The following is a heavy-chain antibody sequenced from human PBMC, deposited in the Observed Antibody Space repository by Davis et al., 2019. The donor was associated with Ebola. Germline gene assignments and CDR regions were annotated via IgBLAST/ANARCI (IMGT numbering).Heavy chain of an antibody. V-gene: IGHV3-30*02. D-gene: IGHD4-17*01. CDR2: IRYDGSNK. CDR3: AKSADYGDYAAFDI. Sequence: PGGSLRLSCAASGFPFSSYAMHWVRQAPGKGLEWVGFIRYDGSNKYYADSVKGRFTISRDNSKNTLYLQMNSLRAEDTALYYCAKSADYGDYAAFDIWGQGTMVTVSS. CDR1: GFPFSSYA. J-gene: IGHJ3*02.